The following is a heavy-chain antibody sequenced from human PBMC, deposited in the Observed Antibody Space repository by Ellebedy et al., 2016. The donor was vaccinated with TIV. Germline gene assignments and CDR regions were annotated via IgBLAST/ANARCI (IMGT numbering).Heavy chain of an antibody. CDR1: GYTFTGYY. J-gene: IGHJ4*02. V-gene: IGHV1-18*04. CDR2: ISANNGNT. D-gene: IGHD4-17*01. Sequence: ASVKVSCKASGYTFTGYYMHWVRQAPGQGLEWMGWISANNGNTNYAQKLQGRVTMTTDTSTSTAYMELRSLRSDDTAVYYCARHSSRDYVADYWGQGTLVTVSS. CDR3: ARHSSRDYVADY.